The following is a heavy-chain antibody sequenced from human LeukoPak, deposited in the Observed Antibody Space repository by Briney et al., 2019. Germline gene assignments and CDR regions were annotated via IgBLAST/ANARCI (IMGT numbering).Heavy chain of an antibody. CDR2: ISYDGSNK. D-gene: IGHD4-11*01. CDR1: GFTFSSYA. Sequence: GGSLRLSCAASGFTFSSYAMHWVRQAPGKGLEWVAVISYDGSNKYYADSVKGRFTISRDDSKNTLYLQMNSLRAEDTAVYYCASTVTTEEGNFDYWGQGTLVIVSS. V-gene: IGHV3-30-3*01. CDR3: ASTVTTEEGNFDY. J-gene: IGHJ4*02.